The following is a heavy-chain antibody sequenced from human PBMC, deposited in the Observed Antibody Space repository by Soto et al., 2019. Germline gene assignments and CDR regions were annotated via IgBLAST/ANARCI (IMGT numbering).Heavy chain of an antibody. CDR1: GFTFTSSA. V-gene: IGHV1-58*01. J-gene: IGHJ4*02. CDR2: IVVGSGNT. CDR3: AADAYYYDSSGYYYFDY. D-gene: IGHD3-22*01. Sequence: EASVKVSCKASGFTFTSSAVQWVRQARGQRLEWIGWIVVGSGNTNYAQKFQERVTITRDMSTSTAYMELSSLRSEDTAVYYCAADAYYYDSSGYYYFDYWGQGTLVTVSS.